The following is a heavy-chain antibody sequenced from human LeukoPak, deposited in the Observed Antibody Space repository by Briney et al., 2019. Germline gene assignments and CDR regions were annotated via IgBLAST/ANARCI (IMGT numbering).Heavy chain of an antibody. V-gene: IGHV3-48*03. CDR2: ISSSGSTT. D-gene: IGHD1-26*01. CDR3: ARDDLSGSYYDY. Sequence: PGGSLRLSCAASGFTFSSYEMNWVRQAPGKGLEWVSYISSSGSTTYYADSVKGRFTISRDNAKNSLYLQMNSLRAEDTAVYYCARDDLSGSYYDYWGQGTLVTVSS. CDR1: GFTFSSYE. J-gene: IGHJ4*02.